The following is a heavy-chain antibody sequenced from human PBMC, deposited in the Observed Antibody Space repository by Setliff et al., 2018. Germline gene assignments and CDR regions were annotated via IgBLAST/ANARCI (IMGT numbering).Heavy chain of an antibody. V-gene: IGHV3-7*05. Sequence: GGSLRLSCAASGFTFSSYWMSWVRQAPGKGLEWVANIKQDGSEKYYVDSVKGRFTISRDNAKNSLYLQMNSLRAEDTAVYYCANNYYDTTMGYYFDYWGQGTQVTVSS. CDR2: IKQDGSEK. J-gene: IGHJ4*02. CDR3: ANNYYDTTMGYYFDY. CDR1: GFTFSSYW. D-gene: IGHD3-22*01.